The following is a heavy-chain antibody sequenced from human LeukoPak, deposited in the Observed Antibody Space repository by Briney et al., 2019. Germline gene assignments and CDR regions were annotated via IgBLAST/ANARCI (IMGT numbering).Heavy chain of an antibody. J-gene: IGHJ4*02. Sequence: GGSLRLSCAASGFTFSSYAMSWVRQAPGKGLEWVANIKQDGSEKYYVDSVKGRFTISRDNAKNSLYLQMNSLRAEDTAVYYCARNLGGSVNLLFDYWGQGTLVTVSS. D-gene: IGHD1-26*01. V-gene: IGHV3-7*03. CDR3: ARNLGGSVNLLFDY. CDR2: IKQDGSEK. CDR1: GFTFSSYA.